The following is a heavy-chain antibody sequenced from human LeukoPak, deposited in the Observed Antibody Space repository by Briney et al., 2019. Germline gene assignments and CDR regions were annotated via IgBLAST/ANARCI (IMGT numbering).Heavy chain of an antibody. J-gene: IGHJ3*02. CDR1: GGSISSGGYS. Sequence: SQTLSLTCAVSGGSISSGGYSWSWIRQPPGKGLEWIGYIYHSGSTYYNPSLKSRVTISVDRSKNQFSLRLSSVTAADTAVYYCARGRKELGYCSSTSCYAFDIWGQGTMVTVSS. D-gene: IGHD2-2*01. V-gene: IGHV4-30-2*01. CDR2: IYHSGST. CDR3: ARGRKELGYCSSTSCYAFDI.